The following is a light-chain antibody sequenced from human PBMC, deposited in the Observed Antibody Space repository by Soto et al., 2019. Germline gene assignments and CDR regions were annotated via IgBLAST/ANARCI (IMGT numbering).Light chain of an antibody. J-gene: IGLJ3*02. CDR1: SSDVGAYKY. CDR2: EVT. V-gene: IGLV2-8*01. Sequence: QSALTQPPSASGSPGQSVTISCTGTSSDVGAYKYVSWYQQYPDKAPKLMIYEVTKRPSGVPDRFSGSKSGNTASLTVSGLQAEDEADYYCTSYVGNDFWVFGGGTKLTVL. CDR3: TSYVGNDFWV.